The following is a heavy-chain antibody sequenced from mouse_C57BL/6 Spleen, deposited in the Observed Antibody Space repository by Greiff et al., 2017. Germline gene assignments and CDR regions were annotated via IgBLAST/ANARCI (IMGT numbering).Heavy chain of an antibody. V-gene: IGHV5-9*01. CDR3: ARQGLLYAMDY. J-gene: IGHJ4*01. Sequence: EVMLVESGGGLVKPGGSLKLSCAASGFTFSSYTMSWVRQTPEKRLEWVATISGGGGNTYYPDSVNGRFTISRDNAKNTLYLQRSSLRSEDTALYYCARQGLLYAMDYWGQGTSVTVSS. CDR2: ISGGGGNT. CDR1: GFTFSSYT. D-gene: IGHD1-1*01.